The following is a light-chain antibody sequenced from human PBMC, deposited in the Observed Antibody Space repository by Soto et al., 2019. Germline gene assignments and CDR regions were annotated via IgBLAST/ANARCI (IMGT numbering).Light chain of an antibody. CDR1: SSNIGAGYD. Sequence: QSVLTQPPSVSGAPGQRVTISCTGSSSNIGAGYDVHWYQQLPGTAPKLLIYGNSNRPSGVPDRFSGSKSGTSASLAITGLQAEDEADYSCQSYDNSLSGSGVFGGGTKLTVL. CDR2: GNS. CDR3: QSYDNSLSGSGV. V-gene: IGLV1-40*01. J-gene: IGLJ3*02.